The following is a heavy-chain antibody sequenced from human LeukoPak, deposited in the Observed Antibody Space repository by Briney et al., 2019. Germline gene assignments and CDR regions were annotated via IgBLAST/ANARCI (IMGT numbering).Heavy chain of an antibody. CDR1: GFTFSSYG. D-gene: IGHD1-26*01. Sequence: PGRSLRLSCAASGFTFSSYGMHWVRQAPGKGLEWVAVISYDGSNKYYADSVKGRFTISRDNSKNTLYLQMNSLRAEDTAVYYCAKVGVGATHFDYWGQGTLVTVSS. CDR3: AKVGVGATHFDY. CDR2: ISYDGSNK. V-gene: IGHV3-30*18. J-gene: IGHJ4*02.